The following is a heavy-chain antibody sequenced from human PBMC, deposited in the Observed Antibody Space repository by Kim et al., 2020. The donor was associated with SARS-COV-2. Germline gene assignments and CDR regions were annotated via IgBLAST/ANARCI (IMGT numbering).Heavy chain of an antibody. J-gene: IGHJ3*02. D-gene: IGHD3-22*01. V-gene: IGHV3-11*01. CDR3: ARGRVVTDAFDI. Sequence: YYADSVNGRFTISRDNAKNSLYLQMNSLGAEDTAVYYCARGRVVTDAFDIWGQGTMVTVSS.